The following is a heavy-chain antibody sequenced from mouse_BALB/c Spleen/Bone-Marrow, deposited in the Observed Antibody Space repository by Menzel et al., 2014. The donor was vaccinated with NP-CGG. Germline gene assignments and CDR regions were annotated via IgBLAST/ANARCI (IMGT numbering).Heavy chain of an antibody. CDR1: GYTFTSYN. V-gene: IGHV1-12*01. Sequence: QVQLKESGAELVKPGASVKMSCKASGYTFTSYNVYWVKQTPGQGPEWIGTIYPGNGDTSYNQKFKGKATLTADKSSSTAYMQLSSLTSEDSAVYYCARDYRYGYYAMDYWGQGTSVTVSS. CDR2: IYPGNGDT. CDR3: ARDYRYGYYAMDY. D-gene: IGHD2-14*01. J-gene: IGHJ4*01.